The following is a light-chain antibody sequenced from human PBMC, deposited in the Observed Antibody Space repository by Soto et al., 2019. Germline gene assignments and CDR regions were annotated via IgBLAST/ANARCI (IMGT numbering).Light chain of an antibody. CDR1: QSIRSY. V-gene: IGKV1-39*01. CDR2: AAS. J-gene: IGKJ1*01. CDR3: QQYNDYSWT. Sequence: DVQMTQSLSSLSAYVGDRVTLTCRASQSIRSYLNWYQQKPGKAPKLLIYAASSLQSGVPSRFSGRDSGADFTLTISSLQPDDVAIYYCQQYNDYSWTFGQGTKVAIK.